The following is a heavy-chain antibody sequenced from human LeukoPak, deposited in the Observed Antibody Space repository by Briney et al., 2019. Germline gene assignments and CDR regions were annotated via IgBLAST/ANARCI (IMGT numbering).Heavy chain of an antibody. Sequence: SETLSLTCTVSGGSISTYYWSWIRQPAGKGLEWIGRIYTSGSTNYNPSLKSRVTMSVDTSKNQFSLKLSSVTAAGTAVYYCARGPPDYDFWSGCFDPWGQGTLVTVSS. CDR3: ARGPPDYDFWSGCFDP. CDR1: GGSISTYY. D-gene: IGHD3-3*01. J-gene: IGHJ5*02. V-gene: IGHV4-4*07. CDR2: IYTSGST.